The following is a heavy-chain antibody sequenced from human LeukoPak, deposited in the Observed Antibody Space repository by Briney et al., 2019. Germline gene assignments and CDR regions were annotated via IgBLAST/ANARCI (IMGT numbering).Heavy chain of an antibody. CDR2: INSGSSTI. Sequence: PGGSLRLSCAASGFTFSDYSMNWVRQAPGKGPEWIAYINSGSSTIYYAESVQGRFTISRDNAKNSLYLQMNSLRAEDTAVYYCARYLRVVPLDYWGQGTLVTLSS. D-gene: IGHD2-15*01. CDR3: ARYLRVVPLDY. J-gene: IGHJ4*02. CDR1: GFTFSDYS. V-gene: IGHV3-48*01.